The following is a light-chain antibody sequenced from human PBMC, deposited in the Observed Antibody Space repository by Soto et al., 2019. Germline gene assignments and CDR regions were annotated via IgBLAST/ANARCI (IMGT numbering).Light chain of an antibody. J-gene: IGKJ1*01. CDR1: QSISSW. CDR3: QQYDKYAWT. CDR2: DAS. Sequence: DIQMTQSPSTLSASVGDRFTITCRASQSISSWLAWYQQKPGKAPKLLIYDASNLETGVPSRFSGSGSGTDFTFTISSLQPDDFATYYCQQYDKYAWTFGQGTKVDIK. V-gene: IGKV1-5*01.